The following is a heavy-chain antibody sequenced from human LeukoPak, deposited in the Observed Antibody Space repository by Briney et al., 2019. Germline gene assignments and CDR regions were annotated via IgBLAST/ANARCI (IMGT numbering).Heavy chain of an antibody. CDR1: GGSISSYY. CDR2: IYYSGST. Sequence: SETLSLTCTVSGGSISSYYWSWIRQPPGKGLEWIGYIYYSGSTNYNPPLKSRVTISVDTSKNQFSLKLSSVTAADTAVYYCARLSDFWSGYYPYFDYWGQGTLVTVSS. J-gene: IGHJ4*02. CDR3: ARLSDFWSGYYPYFDY. D-gene: IGHD3-3*01. V-gene: IGHV4-59*08.